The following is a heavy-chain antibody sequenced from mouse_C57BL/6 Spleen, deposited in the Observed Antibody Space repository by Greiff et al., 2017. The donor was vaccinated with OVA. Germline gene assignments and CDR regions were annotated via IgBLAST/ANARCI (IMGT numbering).Heavy chain of an antibody. J-gene: IGHJ3*01. CDR2: IHPNSGST. CDR1: GYTFTSYW. CDR3: ARKGVLGGAWFAY. V-gene: IGHV1-64*01. Sequence: QVQLQQPGAELVKPGASVKLSCKASGYTFTSYWMHWVKQRPGQGLEWIGMIHPNSGSTNYTEKFKSKATLTVDKSSSTAYRQLSSLTSEDSAVYYCARKGVLGGAWFAYWGQGTLVTVSA. D-gene: IGHD3-3*01.